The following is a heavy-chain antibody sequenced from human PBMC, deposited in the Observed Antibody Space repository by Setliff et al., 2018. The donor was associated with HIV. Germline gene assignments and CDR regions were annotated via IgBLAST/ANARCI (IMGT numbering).Heavy chain of an antibody. J-gene: IGHJ5*02. V-gene: IGHV4-39*02. CDR3: AREREAWSAYDS. Sequence: PSETLSLTCTVSGGSISSSSYYWGWIRQPPGKGREWIGSIFYSGSANYNPSLRSPVAISVDTSKNQFSLKLSSVTAADTAVYHCAREREAWSAYDSWGQGTLVTVAS. CDR1: GGSISSSSYY. D-gene: IGHD3-3*01. CDR2: IFYSGSA.